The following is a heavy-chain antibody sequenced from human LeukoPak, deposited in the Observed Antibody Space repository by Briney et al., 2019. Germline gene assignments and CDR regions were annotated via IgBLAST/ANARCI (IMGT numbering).Heavy chain of an antibody. CDR3: AKDLTATVTTDAFDI. J-gene: IGHJ3*02. Sequence: PGGSLRLSCAASGLSVSNSYMSWLRQAPGKGLEWVSAISGSDGSTWYADSVKGRFTVSRDNSKNTLYLQMNSLRAEDTAVYYCAKDLTATVTTDAFDIWGQGTMVTVSS. CDR2: ISGSDGST. V-gene: IGHV3-23*01. CDR1: GLSVSNSY. D-gene: IGHD4-17*01.